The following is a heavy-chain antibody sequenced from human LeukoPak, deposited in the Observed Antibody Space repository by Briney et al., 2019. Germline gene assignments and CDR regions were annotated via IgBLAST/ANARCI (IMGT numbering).Heavy chain of an antibody. D-gene: IGHD3-16*01. CDR1: GFTFSSYW. CDR2: INSDGSST. CDR3: AAGDRADLDY. Sequence: PGGSLRLSCAASGFTFSSYWMHWVRQAPGKGLMWVSRINSDGSSTSYADSVKGRFTISRDNAKNTLYLQMNSLRAEDTAVYYCAAGDRADLDYWGQGTLVTVSS. V-gene: IGHV3-74*01. J-gene: IGHJ4*02.